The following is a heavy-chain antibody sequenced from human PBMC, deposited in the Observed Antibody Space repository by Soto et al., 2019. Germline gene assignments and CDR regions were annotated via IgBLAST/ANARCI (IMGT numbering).Heavy chain of an antibody. J-gene: IGHJ4*02. Sequence: PSETMSLTCTVSGGSISSGDYYWSWIRQPPGKGLEWIGYIYYSGSTYYNPSLKSRVTISVDTSKNQFSLKLSSVTAADTAVYYCAGGPRAYCGGDCSSGLDYSGQATLVTVSS. D-gene: IGHD2-21*02. CDR2: IYYSGST. CDR3: AGGPRAYCGGDCSSGLDY. V-gene: IGHV4-30-4*01. CDR1: GGSISSGDYY.